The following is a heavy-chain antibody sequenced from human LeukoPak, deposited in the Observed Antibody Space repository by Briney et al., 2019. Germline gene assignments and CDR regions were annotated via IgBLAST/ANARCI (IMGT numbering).Heavy chain of an antibody. J-gene: IGHJ5*02. CDR3: ARAPFPYYYDSSGYYPGRYGWFDP. CDR1: GGSISSGGYY. Sequence: SQTLSLTCTVSGGSISSGGYYWSWIRQHPGKGLEWIGYIYYSGITYYNPSLKSRVTISVDTSKNQFSLKLSSVTAADTAVYYCARAPFPYYYDSSGYYPGRYGWFDPWGQGTLVTVSS. D-gene: IGHD3-22*01. CDR2: IYYSGIT. V-gene: IGHV4-31*03.